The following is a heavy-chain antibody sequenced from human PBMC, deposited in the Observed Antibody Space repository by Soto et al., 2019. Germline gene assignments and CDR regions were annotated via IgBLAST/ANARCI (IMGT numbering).Heavy chain of an antibody. V-gene: IGHV1-69*15. J-gene: IGHJ5*02. D-gene: IGHD1-26*01. CDR3: AKDGGADAYFGNWLDP. CDR2: IIPIFGTT. CDR1: GGTFSNYA. Sequence: QVQLVQSGAEVKKPGSSVKVSCKASGGTFSNYAITWVRQAPGQGLEWVGRIIPIFGTTNVAQKFQGRVTITADESRTTGNMELSGLRSDDSAVYYCAKDGGADAYFGNWLDPWGQGSLVTVSS.